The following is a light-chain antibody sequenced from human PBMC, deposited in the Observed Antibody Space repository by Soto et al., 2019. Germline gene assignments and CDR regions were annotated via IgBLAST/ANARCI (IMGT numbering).Light chain of an antibody. V-gene: IGKV3-20*01. CDR1: QSVSATY. J-gene: IGKJ1*01. CDR3: QQYGNTPLT. Sequence: DTVLTQSPGTLSLSPGERATLSCRASQSVSATYLAWYQQKPGQSPRLLIYGTSNRATGIPDRFSGSRSGPDFTLTISRLEPEDFAVYYCQQYGNTPLTFGQGTKVEIK. CDR2: GTS.